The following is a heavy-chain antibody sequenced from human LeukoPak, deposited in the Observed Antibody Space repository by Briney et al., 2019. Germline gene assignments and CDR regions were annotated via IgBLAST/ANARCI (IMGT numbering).Heavy chain of an antibody. CDR1: GGSISSSSYY. CDR3: ARDLYPWIQPKSAVRSKRPPRYFDL. V-gene: IGHV4-39*07. J-gene: IGHJ2*01. CDR2: IYYSGST. D-gene: IGHD5-18*01. Sequence: SETLSLTCTVSGGSISSSSYYWGWIRQPPGKGLEWIGSIYYSGSTYYNPSLKSRVTISVDTSKNQFSLKLSSVTAADTAVYYCARDLYPWIQPKSAVRSKRPPRYFDLWGRGTLVTVSS.